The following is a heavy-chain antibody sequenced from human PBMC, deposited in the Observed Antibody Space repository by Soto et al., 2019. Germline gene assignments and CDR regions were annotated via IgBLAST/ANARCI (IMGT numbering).Heavy chain of an antibody. Sequence: SVKVSCKASGGTFSSYAISWVRQAPGQGLEWMGGIIPIFGTANYAQKFQGRVTITADESTSTAYMELSSLRSEDTAVYYCALGIAAAGRYYYYGMDVWGQGTTVTVSS. CDR1: GGTFSSYA. CDR2: IIPIFGTA. D-gene: IGHD6-13*01. J-gene: IGHJ6*02. V-gene: IGHV1-69*13. CDR3: ALGIAAAGRYYYYGMDV.